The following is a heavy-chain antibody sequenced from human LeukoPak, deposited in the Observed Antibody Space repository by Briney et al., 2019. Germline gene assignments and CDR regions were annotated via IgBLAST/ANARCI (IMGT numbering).Heavy chain of an antibody. V-gene: IGHV3-30*04. CDR3: VRDFAPGSYYTLFDY. Sequence: QSGRSLRLACAASGFTFNFFSMYWVRHSPSKGLEWVAFISYDATNEYYADSVKGRFTISRDDSKSTLYLQMNSLSAEDTAVYYCVRDFAPGSYYTLFDYWGQGTLVTVSS. D-gene: IGHD3-10*01. J-gene: IGHJ4*02. CDR1: GFTFNFFS. CDR2: ISYDATNE.